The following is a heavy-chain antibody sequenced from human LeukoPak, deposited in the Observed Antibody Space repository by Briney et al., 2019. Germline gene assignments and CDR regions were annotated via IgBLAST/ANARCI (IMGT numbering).Heavy chain of an antibody. J-gene: IGHJ4*02. D-gene: IGHD1-26*01. V-gene: IGHV3-11*01. Sequence: GGSLRLSCAASGFTFSDNYMSWIRQAPGKGLEWVSYISPSGDTIYYADSMKGRFTISRDNDKNSLYLQMNSQRADDTAVYYCARDGRTGGFWGQGTLVTVSS. CDR2: ISPSGDTI. CDR3: ARDGRTGGF. CDR1: GFTFSDNY.